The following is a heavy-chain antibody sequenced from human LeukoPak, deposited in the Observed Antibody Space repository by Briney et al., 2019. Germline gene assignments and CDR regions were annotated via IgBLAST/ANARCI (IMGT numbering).Heavy chain of an antibody. CDR2: IRYDGSNK. D-gene: IGHD5-18*01. J-gene: IGHJ5*02. CDR3: AKDLTNTAMVLVDP. CDR1: GFTFSSYG. Sequence: GGSLRLSCAASGFTFSSYGMHWVHQAPGKGLEWVAFIRYDGSNKYYADSVKGRFTISRDNSKNTLYLQMNSLRAEDTAVYYCAKDLTNTAMVLVDPWGQGTLVTVSS. V-gene: IGHV3-30*02.